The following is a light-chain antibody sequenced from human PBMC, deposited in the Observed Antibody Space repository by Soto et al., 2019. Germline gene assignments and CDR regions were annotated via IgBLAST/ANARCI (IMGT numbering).Light chain of an antibody. V-gene: IGKV1-12*01. CDR2: TAS. CDR1: QDISSW. CDR3: QQTNSFPLT. J-gene: IGKJ4*01. Sequence: DIQMTQSPSSVSASVGDRVTITCRASQDISSWLAWYQQKPGKAPNLLIYTASTLQSGVPSRFSGSGPETDFTLTINSLQPGDSATYYCQQTNSFPLTFGGGTKVEIK.